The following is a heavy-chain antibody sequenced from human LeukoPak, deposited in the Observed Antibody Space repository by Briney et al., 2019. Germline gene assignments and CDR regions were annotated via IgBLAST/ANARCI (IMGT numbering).Heavy chain of an antibody. D-gene: IGHD3-22*01. CDR3: ARDKYYYDSSGYPTPLDY. V-gene: IGHV7-4-1*02. CDR1: GYTFTSYA. J-gene: IGHJ4*02. CDR2: INTNTGNP. Sequence: ASVKVSCKASGYTFTSYAMNWVRQAPGQGLEWMGWINTNTGNPTYAQGFTGRFVFSLDTSVSTAYLQISSLKAEDTVVYYCARDKYYYDSSGYPTPLDYWGQGTLVTVSS.